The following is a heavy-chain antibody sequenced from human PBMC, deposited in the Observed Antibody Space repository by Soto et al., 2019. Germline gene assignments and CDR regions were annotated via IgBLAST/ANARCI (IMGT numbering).Heavy chain of an antibody. CDR3: ARDLTTYYYDSSGSDAFDI. CDR2: IWYDGSNK. V-gene: IGHV3-33*01. D-gene: IGHD3-22*01. CDR1: GFTFSSYG. Sequence: PGGSLRLSCAASGFTFSSYGMHWVRQAPGKGLEWVAVIWYDGSNKYYADSVKGRFTISRDNSKNTLYLQMNSLRAEDTAVYYCARDLTTYYYDSSGSDAFDIWGQGTMVTVSS. J-gene: IGHJ3*02.